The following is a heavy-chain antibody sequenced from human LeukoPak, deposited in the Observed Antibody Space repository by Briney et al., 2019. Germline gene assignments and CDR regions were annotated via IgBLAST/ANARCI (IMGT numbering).Heavy chain of an antibody. V-gene: IGHV3-30*04. D-gene: IGHD3-3*01. J-gene: IGHJ4*02. CDR1: GFSFSDYA. CDR2: VSYSGQQK. Sequence: GGSLRLSCAASGFSFSDYAMHWVRQGPGKGLEWVAVVSYSGQQKYYGDSVKGRFTVSRDNPKNTLYLQMNNLRDDDTAVYYCARVFLERLTSGYFDNWGQGTLVTVSP. CDR3: ARVFLERLTSGYFDN.